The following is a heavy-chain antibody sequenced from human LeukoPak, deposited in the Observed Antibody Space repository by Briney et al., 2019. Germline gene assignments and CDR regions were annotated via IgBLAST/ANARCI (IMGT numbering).Heavy chain of an antibody. CDR3: ARALSNYVDYYYYYYMDV. V-gene: IGHV3-20*04. J-gene: IGHJ6*03. CDR1: GFTFDDYG. Sequence: GGSLRLPCAASGFTFDDYGMSWVRQAPGKGLEWVSGINWNGGNPGYVDSVKGRFTISRDNAKNSLYLQMNSLRVEDTALYYCARALSNYVDYYYYYYMDVWGKGTTVTVSS. CDR2: INWNGGNP. D-gene: IGHD4-11*01.